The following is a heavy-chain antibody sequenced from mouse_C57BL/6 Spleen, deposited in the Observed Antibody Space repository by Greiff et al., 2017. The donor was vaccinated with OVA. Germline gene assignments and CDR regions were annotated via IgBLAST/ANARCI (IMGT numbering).Heavy chain of an antibody. CDR1: GYTFTSYW. Sequence: QVQLQQPGAELVKPGASVKLSCKASGYTFTSYWMQWVKQRPGQGLEWIGEIDPSDSYTNYNQKFKGKATLTVDTSSSTAYMQLSSLTSEDSAVYYCARRPTIVTTSWYFDVWGTGTTVTVSS. CDR2: IDPSDSYT. D-gene: IGHD2-5*01. J-gene: IGHJ1*03. V-gene: IGHV1-50*01. CDR3: ARRPTIVTTSWYFDV.